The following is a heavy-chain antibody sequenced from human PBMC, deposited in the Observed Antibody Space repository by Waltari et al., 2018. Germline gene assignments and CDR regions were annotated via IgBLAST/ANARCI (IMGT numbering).Heavy chain of an antibody. Sequence: QVQLVQSGAEVKKPGSSVKVSCKASGGTFSSYAISWVRQAPGQGLEWMGGIIPIFGTANYAQKFQGRVTITADEATSTAYMELSSLRSEDTAVYYCARRREQSTIFGVAPFDYWGQGTLVTVSS. V-gene: IGHV1-69*12. CDR3: ARRREQSTIFGVAPFDY. CDR1: GGTFSSYA. J-gene: IGHJ4*02. D-gene: IGHD3-3*01. CDR2: IIPIFGTA.